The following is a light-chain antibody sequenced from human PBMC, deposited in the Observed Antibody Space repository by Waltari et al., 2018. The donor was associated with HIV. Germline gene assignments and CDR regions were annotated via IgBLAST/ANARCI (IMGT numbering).Light chain of an antibody. J-gene: IGLJ1*01. V-gene: IGLV2-14*03. CDR1: SSVVGGYSF. Sequence: QSSLTQPAPVSGSPGHATTISCTGTSSVVGGYSFVSWYQQHPGKAPKLMIYDVSNRPSGVSNRFSGSKSGNTASLTISGLQAEDEADYYCSSYTSSSIYVFGTGTKVTVL. CDR3: SSYTSSSIYV. CDR2: DVS.